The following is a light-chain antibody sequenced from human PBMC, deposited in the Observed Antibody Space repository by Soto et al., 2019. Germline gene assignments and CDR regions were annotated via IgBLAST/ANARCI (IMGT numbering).Light chain of an antibody. CDR3: QHRSNWPRT. Sequence: EVVMTLSPATLSVSPGERATLSCRASESVSRNLAWYQQKPGQAPRLLIYDASNRATGIPARFSGSGSGTDFTLTISSLEPEDFAVYYCQHRSNWPRTFGQGTKV. J-gene: IGKJ1*01. CDR1: ESVSRN. V-gene: IGKV3-11*01. CDR2: DAS.